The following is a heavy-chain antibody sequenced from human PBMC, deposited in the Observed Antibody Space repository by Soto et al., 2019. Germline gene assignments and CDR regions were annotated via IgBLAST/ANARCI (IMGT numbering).Heavy chain of an antibody. CDR3: AKWPSSLRAYSGYDRPYYYYYGMDV. J-gene: IGHJ6*02. CDR2: INPNSGGT. D-gene: IGHD5-12*01. Sequence: ASVKVSCKASGYTFTGYYMHWVRQAPGQGLEWMGWINPNSGGTNYAQKFQGWVTMTKNTLYLQMNSLRAEDTAVYYCAKWPSSLRAYSGYDRPYYYYYGMDVWGQGTTVTVSS. V-gene: IGHV1-2*04. CDR1: GYTFTGYY.